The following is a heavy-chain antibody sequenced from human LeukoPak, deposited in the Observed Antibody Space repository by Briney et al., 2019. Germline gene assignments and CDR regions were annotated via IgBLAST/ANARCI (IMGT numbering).Heavy chain of an antibody. CDR1: GYTSTSYD. CDR2: ISAYNGNT. D-gene: IGHD1-26*01. Sequence: ASVKVSCKASGYTSTSYDFNWVRQATGQGLEWMGWISAYNGNTNYAQKLQGRVTMTTDTSTSAAYMELRSLRSDDTAVYYCARDKWELLFGLDYWGQGTLVTVSS. CDR3: ARDKWELLFGLDY. V-gene: IGHV1-18*01. J-gene: IGHJ4*02.